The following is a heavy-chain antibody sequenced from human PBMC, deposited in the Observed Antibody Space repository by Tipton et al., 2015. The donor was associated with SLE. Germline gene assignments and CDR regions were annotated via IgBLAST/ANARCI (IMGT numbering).Heavy chain of an antibody. J-gene: IGHJ3*02. Sequence: TLSLTCTVSGGSISSSSYYWGWIRQPPGKGLEWIGSIYYSGSTYYNPSLKSRVTISVDTSKNQFSLKLSSVTAADTAVYYCARDLPVDSGYSGAFDIWGQGTMVTVSS. CDR1: GGSISSSSYY. CDR3: ARDLPVDSGYSGAFDI. D-gene: IGHD2-15*01. CDR2: IYYSGST. V-gene: IGHV4-39*07.